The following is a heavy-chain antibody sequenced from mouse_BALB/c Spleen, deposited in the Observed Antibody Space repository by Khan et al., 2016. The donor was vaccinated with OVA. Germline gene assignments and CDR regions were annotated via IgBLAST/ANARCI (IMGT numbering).Heavy chain of an antibody. CDR1: GYTFTNYL. V-gene: IGHV1S136*01. J-gene: IGHJ4*01. CDR2: INPYNDGT. Sequence: QLQQPGPELVKPGASVKMSCKTSGYTFTNYLMHWVKQKPGQGLEWIGYINPYNDGTKYNENFRGKATLTSDKSSSTAYMERSSLTSEDSAVYYYERYASTPYYAMDYWGQGTSVTVSS. CDR3: ERYASTPYYAMDY. D-gene: IGHD1-1*01.